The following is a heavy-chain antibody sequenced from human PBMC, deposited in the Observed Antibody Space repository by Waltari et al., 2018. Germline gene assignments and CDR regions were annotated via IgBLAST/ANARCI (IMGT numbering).Heavy chain of an antibody. CDR2: ISSSGSTI. J-gene: IGHJ4*02. Sequence: EVQLVESGGGLVQPGGSLRLSCAASGFTFRSYEMNWVRQAPGKGLEWVSYISSSGSTIYYADSVKGRFTISRDNAKNSLYLQMNSLRAEDTAVYYCARGHSSGVLFDYWGQGTLVTVSS. CDR3: ARGHSSGVLFDY. CDR1: GFTFRSYE. V-gene: IGHV3-48*03. D-gene: IGHD6-19*01.